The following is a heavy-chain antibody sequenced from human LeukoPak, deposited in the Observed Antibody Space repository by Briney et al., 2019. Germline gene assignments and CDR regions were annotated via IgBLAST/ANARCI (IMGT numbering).Heavy chain of an antibody. J-gene: IGHJ2*01. V-gene: IGHV1-18*01. CDR2: ISAYNGNT. D-gene: IGHD3-10*01. CDR1: GYTFTSYG. CDR3: ARITMVPGVILDYYFDF. Sequence: ASVKVSCKASGYTFTSYGISWVRQAPGQGLEWMGWISAYNGNTNYAQKLQGRVTMTTDTSTSTAYMDLRSLRSDDAAVYYCARITMVPGVILDYYFDFWGRGTLVTVSS.